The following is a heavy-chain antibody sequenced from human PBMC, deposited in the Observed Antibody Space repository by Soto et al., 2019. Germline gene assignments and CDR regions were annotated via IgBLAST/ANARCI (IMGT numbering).Heavy chain of an antibody. CDR2: IYYSGST. Sequence: QVQLQESGPGLVKPSQTLSLTCTVSGGSISSGDYYWSWIRQPPGKGLEWIGYIYYSGSTYYNPSLNSRFTLSVDTSKIQFSRKRSSVTAADTAVYYCARRAGAAGPYWYFDLWGRGTLVTVSS. CDR3: ARRAGAAGPYWYFDL. V-gene: IGHV4-30-4*01. J-gene: IGHJ2*01. D-gene: IGHD6-13*01. CDR1: GGSISSGDYY.